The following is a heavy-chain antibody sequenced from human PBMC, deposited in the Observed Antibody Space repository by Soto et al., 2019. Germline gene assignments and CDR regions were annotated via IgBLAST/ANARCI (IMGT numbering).Heavy chain of an antibody. V-gene: IGHV1-69*01. CDR2: IIPIVGTA. CDR1: GGTFSSYA. D-gene: IGHD3-16*01. CDR3: ARSRWGGSSDYGMDV. Sequence: QVQLVQSGAEVKKPGSSVKVSCKASGGTFSSYAISWVRQAPGQGLEWMGGIIPIVGTANYAQKFQGRVTITGDESTITAYMERSSLRSEDTAVYYCARSRWGGSSDYGMDVWGQGTTVTVSS. J-gene: IGHJ6*02.